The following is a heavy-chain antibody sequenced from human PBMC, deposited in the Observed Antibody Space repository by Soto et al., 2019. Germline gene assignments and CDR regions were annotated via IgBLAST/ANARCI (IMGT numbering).Heavy chain of an antibody. CDR2: IYYSGST. D-gene: IGHD5-12*01. Sequence: SETLSLTCTVSGGSISSGGYSWTWIRQHPGKGLEWIGYIYYSGSTYYKPSLKSRLTISVDTSKNHLSLKLSSVTAADTAVYYCAGASTWHPSAFDIWGQGTTVTVSS. V-gene: IGHV4-31*03. CDR3: AGASTWHPSAFDI. CDR1: GGSISSGGYS. J-gene: IGHJ3*02.